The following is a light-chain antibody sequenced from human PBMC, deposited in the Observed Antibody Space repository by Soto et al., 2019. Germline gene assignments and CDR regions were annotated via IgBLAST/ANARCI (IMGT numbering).Light chain of an antibody. CDR1: QSVGNN. J-gene: IGKJ4*01. CDR2: ATS. V-gene: IGKV3-15*01. Sequence: EIVVTQSPATLSVSTGERATLSCRASQSVGNNFAWYQQKPGQAPRPLIVATSTRASGVPARFSGSGSGTEFTLTISSLQSEDFAVYYCQQYGDWPLTFGGGAKFEIE. CDR3: QQYGDWPLT.